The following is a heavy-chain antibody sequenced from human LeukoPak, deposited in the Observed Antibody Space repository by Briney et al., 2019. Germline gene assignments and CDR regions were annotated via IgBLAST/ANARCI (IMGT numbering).Heavy chain of an antibody. V-gene: IGHV4-59*01. J-gene: IGHJ4*02. CDR2: IKYSGGA. CDR3: ARRGGSGWYFDY. D-gene: IGHD6-19*01. CDR1: RGSLSCYY. Sequence: SETLSLTRTVSRGSLSCYYWSWLRPPPGRGLEWIGYIKYSGGANYNPSLKSRVTISVDTSKNQFSRKLSSVTAADTAVYYCARRGGSGWYFDYWGQGTLVTVSS.